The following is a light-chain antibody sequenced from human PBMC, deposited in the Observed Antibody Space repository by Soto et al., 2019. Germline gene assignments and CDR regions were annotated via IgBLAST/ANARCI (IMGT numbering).Light chain of an antibody. J-gene: IGLJ1*01. CDR3: QSYDSSLSGYV. CDR2: NDN. Sequence: QSVLTQPPSVSGAPGQRGTISCTGSSSNIGAGSGVHWYQQLPGTAPKLLIYNDNKRPSGVPDRFSGSKSGTSASLAITGLQAEDEADYYCQSYDSSLSGYVFGTGTKVTVL. V-gene: IGLV1-40*01. CDR1: SSNIGAGSG.